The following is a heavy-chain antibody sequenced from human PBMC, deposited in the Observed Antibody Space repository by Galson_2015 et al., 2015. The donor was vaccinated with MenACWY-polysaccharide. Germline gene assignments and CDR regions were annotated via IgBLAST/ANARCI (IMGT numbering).Heavy chain of an antibody. D-gene: IGHD6-19*01. V-gene: IGHV3-7*01. CDR1: GFTFSGFW. CDR3: ARYRDSSGRRFDY. J-gene: IGHJ4*02. CDR2: IKQDGSEK. Sequence: SLRLSCAASGFTFSGFWMSWVRQAPGKGLEWVANIKQDGSEKYYVDSVKGRFTISRDNAKNSLYLQMNSLRAEDTAVYHCARYRDSSGRRFDYWGQGTLVTVSS.